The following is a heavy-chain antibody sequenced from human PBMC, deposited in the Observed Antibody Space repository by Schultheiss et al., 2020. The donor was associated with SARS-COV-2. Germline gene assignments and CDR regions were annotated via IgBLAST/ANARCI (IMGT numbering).Heavy chain of an antibody. CDR2: ISGSGGGT. CDR3: AKGALPTADP. D-gene: IGHD2-2*01. Sequence: GGSLRLSCAASGFTFSSYDMSWVRQTPGKGLEWVSSISGSGGGTYYADSVKGQFTISRDNFKDTLYLQMNSLIVDDTAVYYCAKGALPTADPWGQGTLVTVSS. J-gene: IGHJ5*02. V-gene: IGHV3-23*01. CDR1: GFTFSSYD.